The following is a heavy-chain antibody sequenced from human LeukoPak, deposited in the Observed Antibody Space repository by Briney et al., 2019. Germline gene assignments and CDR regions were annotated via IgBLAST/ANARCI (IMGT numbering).Heavy chain of an antibody. D-gene: IGHD1-7*01. Sequence: PGGSLRLSCGAAGFTFSNYAMNWVRQAPGKGPQWVSSIYGNSKKTFYADSVKGRFTISRDNAKNTLYLQMNSLRVEDTAVYYCVQSELRPFKAFDWGQGTQVTVSS. J-gene: IGHJ1*01. CDR3: VQSELRPFKAFD. CDR2: IYGNSKKT. CDR1: GFTFSNYA. V-gene: IGHV3-23*01.